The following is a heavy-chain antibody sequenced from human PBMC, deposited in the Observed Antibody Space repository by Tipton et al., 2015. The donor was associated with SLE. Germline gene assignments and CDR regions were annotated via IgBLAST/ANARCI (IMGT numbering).Heavy chain of an antibody. Sequence: SLRLSCAASGFTFSNFAMSWVRQAPGKGLEWVSTISSSSSYTYYAESVKGRFTISRDNAKNSLYLQMNSLRAEDMAVYYCARDSSNWYRYWGQGTLVTVSS. CDR2: ISSSSSYT. CDR3: ARDSSNWYRY. D-gene: IGHD6-13*01. CDR1: GFTFSNFA. J-gene: IGHJ4*02. V-gene: IGHV3-21*01.